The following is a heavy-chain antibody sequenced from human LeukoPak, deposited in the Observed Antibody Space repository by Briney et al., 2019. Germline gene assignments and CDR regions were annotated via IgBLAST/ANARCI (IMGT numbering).Heavy chain of an antibody. CDR1: GFNFSVHS. J-gene: IGHJ6*02. D-gene: IGHD2-2*01. CDR2: ISSSGTYK. V-gene: IGHV3-21*01. CDR3: SAARGFYYYTGMDV. Sequence: TGGSLRLSCAASGFNFSVHSIYWVRQAPGKGLEWVSSISSSGTYKYYADSVKGRFTISRDNAKNSLYLQMNSLRPEDTAVFYCSAARGFYYYTGMDVWGQGTTVSVYS.